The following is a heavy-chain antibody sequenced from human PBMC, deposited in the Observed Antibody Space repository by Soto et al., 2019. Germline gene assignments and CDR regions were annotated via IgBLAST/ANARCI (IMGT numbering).Heavy chain of an antibody. V-gene: IGHV1-69*13. CDR1: GGTFSSYA. D-gene: IGHD3-22*01. J-gene: IGHJ4*02. CDR3: ANSLYYYDSSGYYQRPNFDY. Sequence: SVKVSCKASGGTFSSYAISWVRQAPGQGLEWMGGIIPIFGTANYAQKFQGRVTITADESTSTAYMELSSLRSEDTAVYYCANSLYYYDSSGYYQRPNFDYWGQGTLVTVS. CDR2: IIPIFGTA.